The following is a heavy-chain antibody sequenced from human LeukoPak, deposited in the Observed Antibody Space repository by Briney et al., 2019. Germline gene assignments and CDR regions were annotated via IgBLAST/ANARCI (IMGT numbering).Heavy chain of an antibody. J-gene: IGHJ6*02. CDR2: ISYDGSNK. CDR1: GFTFSSYA. CDR3: ARDRQLGGGMDV. D-gene: IGHD1-1*01. Sequence: GRSLRLSCAASGFTFSSYAMHWVRQAPGKGLEWVAVISYDGSNKYYADSVKGRFTISRDNSKNTLYLQMNSLRAEDTAVYYCARDRQLGGGMDVWGQGTTVTVSS. V-gene: IGHV3-30-3*01.